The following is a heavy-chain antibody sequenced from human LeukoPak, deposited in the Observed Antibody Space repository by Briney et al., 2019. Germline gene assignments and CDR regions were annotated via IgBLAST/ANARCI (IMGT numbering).Heavy chain of an antibody. J-gene: IGHJ4*02. CDR3: AKGEGYYYDSSGYYLDY. CDR1: GFPFSSSV. D-gene: IGHD3-22*01. Sequence: PGGSLRLSCAASGFPFSSSVINWVRQAPGKGLEWVSIISVSDSGTHHADSVKGRFTISRDNSKNTLYLQMNSLRAEDTAVYYCAKGEGYYYDSSGYYLDYWGQGTLVTVSS. V-gene: IGHV3-23*01. CDR2: ISVSDSGT.